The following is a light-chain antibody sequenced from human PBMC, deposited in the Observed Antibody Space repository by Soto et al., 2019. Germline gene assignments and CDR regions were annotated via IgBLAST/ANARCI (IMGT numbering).Light chain of an antibody. Sequence: DIQMTQSPSTLSASVGGRVTITCRASQNINGWLAWYQQKPGKAPKLLIYDASSLGSGVPSRFSGSGFGTDFTLTISSLQPDDFATYYCQQYNHYCAFGQGTTVEIK. V-gene: IGKV1-5*01. CDR2: DAS. CDR3: QQYNHYCA. CDR1: QNINGW. J-gene: IGKJ1*01.